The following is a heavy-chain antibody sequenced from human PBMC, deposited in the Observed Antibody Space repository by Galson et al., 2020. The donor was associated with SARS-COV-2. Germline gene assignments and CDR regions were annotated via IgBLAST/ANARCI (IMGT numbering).Heavy chain of an antibody. CDR1: GFTVSSNY. V-gene: IGHV3-66*02. CDR2: IYSGGST. D-gene: IGHD2-2*01. CDR3: ARSGGVVVPAAGYDY. Sequence: TGGSLRLSCAASGFTVSSNYMSWVRQAPGKGLELVSVIYSGGSTYYADSVKGRFTISRDNSKNTLYLQMNSLRAEDTAVYYCARSGGVVVPAAGYDYWGQGTLVTVSS. J-gene: IGHJ4*02.